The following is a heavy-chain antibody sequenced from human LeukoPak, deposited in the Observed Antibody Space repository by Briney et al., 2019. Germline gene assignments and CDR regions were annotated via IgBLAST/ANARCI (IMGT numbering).Heavy chain of an antibody. CDR2: IYTSGST. Sequence: SQTLSLTCTVSGGSISSGSYYWSWIRQPAGKGLEWIARIYTSGSTNYNPSLKSRVTISVDTSKNQFSLKLSSVTAADTAVYYCARGKKRFLEWLPPLGWGQGALVTVSS. J-gene: IGHJ4*02. V-gene: IGHV4-61*02. CDR3: ARGKKRFLEWLPPLG. CDR1: GGSISSGSYY. D-gene: IGHD3-3*01.